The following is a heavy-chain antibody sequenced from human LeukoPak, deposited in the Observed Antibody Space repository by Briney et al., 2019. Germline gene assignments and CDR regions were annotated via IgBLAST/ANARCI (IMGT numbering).Heavy chain of an antibody. J-gene: IGHJ3*02. V-gene: IGHV4-59*01. D-gene: IGHD3-22*01. CDR3: AREAYYYDSSGYWEAFDI. CDR1: GGSISSYY. CDR2: IYYSGST. Sequence: SETLSLTCTVSGGSISSYYWSWIRQPPGKGLEWIGYIYYSGSTNYNPSLKSRVTISVDTSKSQFSLKLSSVTAADTAVYYCAREAYYYDSSGYWEAFDIWGQGTMVTVSS.